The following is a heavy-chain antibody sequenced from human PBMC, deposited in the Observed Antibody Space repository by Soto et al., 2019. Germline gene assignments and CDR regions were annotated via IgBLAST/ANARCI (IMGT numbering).Heavy chain of an antibody. J-gene: IGHJ3*02. CDR2: INAGNGNT. D-gene: IGHD3-22*01. CDR1: GYTFTSYA. V-gene: IGHV1-3*01. Sequence: ASVKVSCKASGYTFTSYAMHWVRQAPGQRLEWMGWINAGNGNTKYSQKFQGRVTITRDTSASTAYMELSSLRSEDTAVYYCARAQYYYDSSGYYLNDAFDIWGQGTMVTV. CDR3: ARAQYYYDSSGYYLNDAFDI.